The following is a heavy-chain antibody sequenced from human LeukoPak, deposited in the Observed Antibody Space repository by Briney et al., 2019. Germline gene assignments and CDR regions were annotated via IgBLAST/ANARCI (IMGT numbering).Heavy chain of an antibody. D-gene: IGHD3-3*01. CDR3: ARDFFWSGYYYGMDV. V-gene: IGHV3-66*01. CDR1: GFTVSSNY. J-gene: IGHJ6*02. Sequence: GGSLRLSCAASGFTVSSNYMSGVRQAPGKGREGVSVIYSGGSTYYADSVKGRFTISRDNSKNTLYLQMNSLRAEDTAVYYCARDFFWSGYYYGMDVWGQGTTVTVSS. CDR2: IYSGGST.